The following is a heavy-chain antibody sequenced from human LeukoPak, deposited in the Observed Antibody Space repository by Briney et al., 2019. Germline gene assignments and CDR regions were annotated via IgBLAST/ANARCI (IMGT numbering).Heavy chain of an antibody. CDR2: IYLTGTT. CDR1: GGSISTFY. V-gene: IGHV4-59*08. CDR3: ARRYFGSGSSAFDI. Sequence: SETLSLTCRVSGGSISTFYWGWIRQSPGKGLEWIGYIYLTGTTNYNPSLRSRVSISVDTSKNQFSLKLRSVTAADTAVYFCARRYFGSGSSAFDIWGQGTMVTVSS. J-gene: IGHJ3*02. D-gene: IGHD3-10*01.